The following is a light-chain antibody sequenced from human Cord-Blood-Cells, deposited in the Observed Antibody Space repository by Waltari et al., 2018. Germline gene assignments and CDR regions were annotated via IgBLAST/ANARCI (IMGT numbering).Light chain of an antibody. Sequence: QSALTQPASVSGSPGQSITISCTGTSSDVGGYNYVSWYQQHPGNAPKLLIYDVSKRPSGVSHRFSGSKSGNTASLTISGLQAEDEADYYCSSYTSSSTFEVFGGGTKLTVL. CDR2: DVS. V-gene: IGLV2-14*01. J-gene: IGLJ3*02. CDR1: SSDVGGYNY. CDR3: SSYTSSSTFEV.